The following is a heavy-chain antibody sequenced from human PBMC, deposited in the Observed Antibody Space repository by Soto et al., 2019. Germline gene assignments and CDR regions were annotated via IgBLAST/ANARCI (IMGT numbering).Heavy chain of an antibody. J-gene: IGHJ6*03. CDR3: TTPYSSSSNYYYYMDV. CDR1: GFTFSNAW. V-gene: IGHV3-15*01. Sequence: PGGSLRLSCAASGFTFSNAWMSWVRQAPGKGLEWVGRIKSKTDGGTTDYAAPVKGRFTISRDDSKNTLYLQMNSLKTEDTAVYYCTTPYSSSSNYYYYMDVWGKGTTVTVSS. D-gene: IGHD6-6*01. CDR2: IKSKTDGGTT.